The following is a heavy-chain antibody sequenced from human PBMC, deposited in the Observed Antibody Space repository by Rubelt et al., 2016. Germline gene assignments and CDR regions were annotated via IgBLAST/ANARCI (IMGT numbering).Heavy chain of an antibody. J-gene: IGHJ3*02. CDR3: ARDRYDGRHAFDI. V-gene: IGHV3-48*04. CDR1: GFTFTTAG. CDR2: ISSSSSTI. Sequence: AASGFTFTTAGMTWIRQAPGKGLEWVSYISSSSSTISYADSVKGRFTISRDNAKNSLYLQMNSLRGEDTAVYYCARDRYDGRHAFDIWGQGTMVTVSS. D-gene: IGHD3-16*01.